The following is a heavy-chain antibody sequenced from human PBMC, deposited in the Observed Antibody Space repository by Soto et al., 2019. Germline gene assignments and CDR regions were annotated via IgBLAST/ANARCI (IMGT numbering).Heavy chain of an antibody. Sequence: SETLSLTCTVAGGSISSSSYYWGWIRQPPGKGLEWIGSIYYSGSTYYNPSLKSRVTISVDTSKNQFSLKLSSVTAADTAVYYCARPAVAGSYYYYGMDVWGQGTTVTVSS. D-gene: IGHD6-19*01. J-gene: IGHJ6*02. V-gene: IGHV4-39*01. CDR3: ARPAVAGSYYYYGMDV. CDR1: GGSISSSSYY. CDR2: IYYSGST.